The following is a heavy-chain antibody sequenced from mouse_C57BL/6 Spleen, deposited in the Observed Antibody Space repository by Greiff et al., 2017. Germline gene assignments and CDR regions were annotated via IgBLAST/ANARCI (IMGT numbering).Heavy chain of an antibody. CDR2: IYPGSGST. Sequence: QVQLQQPGAELVKPGASVKMSCKASGYTFTSYWITWVKQRPGQGLEWIGDIYPGSGSTNYNEKFTSKATLTVDTSSSTAYMKLSSRASEDSAVYYCERHDYGGRYYAMDYWGQGASVTVAS. D-gene: IGHD2-4*01. J-gene: IGHJ4*01. V-gene: IGHV1-55*01. CDR3: ERHDYGGRYYAMDY. CDR1: GYTFTSYW.